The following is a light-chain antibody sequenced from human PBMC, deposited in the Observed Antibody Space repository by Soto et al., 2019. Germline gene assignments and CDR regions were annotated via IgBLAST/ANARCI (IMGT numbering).Light chain of an antibody. CDR1: QDISNY. CDR2: DAS. V-gene: IGKV1-33*01. J-gene: IGKJ4*01. CDR3: QQYDDLLT. Sequence: IQMTQSPSSLSASVGDRVTITCQASQDISNYLNWFQQKPGKAPKLLINDASNLQTGVPSRFSGSGSGTDFTFTISSLQPEDIATYYCQQYDDLLTFGGGTKVEIK.